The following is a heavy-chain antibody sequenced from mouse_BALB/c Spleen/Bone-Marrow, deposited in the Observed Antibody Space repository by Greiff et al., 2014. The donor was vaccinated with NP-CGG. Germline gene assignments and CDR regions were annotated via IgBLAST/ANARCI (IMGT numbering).Heavy chain of an antibody. CDR1: GYTFTSYW. CDR2: INPRSGRT. CDR3: ARGLYGAVDY. Sequence: QVQLQQSGAELVKPGASVKLSCKASGYTFTSYWMYWVIQRPGQGLEWIGEINPRSGRTNYNEKFKSRATLTVDKSSSTAYMQLSGLTSEDSAVYYCARGLYGAVDYWGQGTSVTVSS. J-gene: IGHJ4*01. V-gene: IGHV1S81*02. D-gene: IGHD1-1*01.